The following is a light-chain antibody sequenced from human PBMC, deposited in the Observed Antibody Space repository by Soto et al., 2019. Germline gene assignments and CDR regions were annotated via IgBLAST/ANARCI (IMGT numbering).Light chain of an antibody. Sequence: QSALTQPASVSGSPGQSITISCTGTSSDVGSYNYVSWYQQHPGKAPKLMIYEVSNRPSGVSSRFSGSKSGNTGSLTISGLQAEDEADYYCSSYTSSGTLFGTGTKVTVL. CDR2: EVS. CDR3: SSYTSSGTL. V-gene: IGLV2-14*01. J-gene: IGLJ1*01. CDR1: SSDVGSYNY.